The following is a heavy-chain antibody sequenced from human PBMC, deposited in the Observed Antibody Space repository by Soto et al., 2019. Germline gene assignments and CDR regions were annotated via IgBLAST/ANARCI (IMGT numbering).Heavy chain of an antibody. Sequence: ASAKVSGKASGGTFSSYAISWVRQAPGQGLEWMGGIIPMVGTSNYAQKFQGRVTITADESTSTAYMELSSLRSEDTAVYYCAGDHQGNWAYYYESSGNSGYAGMEVWGDGNTVTESS. V-gene: IGHV1-69*13. D-gene: IGHD3-22*01. CDR3: AGDHQGNWAYYYESSGNSGYAGMEV. CDR1: GGTFSSYA. J-gene: IGHJ6*04. CDR2: IIPMVGTS.